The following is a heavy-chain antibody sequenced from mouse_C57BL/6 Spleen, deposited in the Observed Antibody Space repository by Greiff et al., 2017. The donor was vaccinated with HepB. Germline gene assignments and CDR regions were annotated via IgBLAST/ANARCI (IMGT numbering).Heavy chain of an antibody. CDR2: INPNNGGT. V-gene: IGHV1-26*01. D-gene: IGHD2-4*01. CDR3: ARSHYDYDKGYFDV. J-gene: IGHJ1*03. Sequence: EVQLQQSGPELVKPGASVKISCKASGYTFTDYYMNWVKQSHGKSLEWIGDINPNNGGTSYNQKFKGKATLTVDKSSSTAYMELRSLTSEDSAVYYCARSHYDYDKGYFDVWGTGTTVTVSS. CDR1: GYTFTDYY.